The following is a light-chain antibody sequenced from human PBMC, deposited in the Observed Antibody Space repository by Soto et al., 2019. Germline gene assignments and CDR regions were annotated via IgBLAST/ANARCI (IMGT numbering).Light chain of an antibody. V-gene: IGKV3-20*01. CDR3: QQYGNSRWT. Sequence: EIVLTQSPDTLSLSPGERATLSYRASQSVSSSYLAWYQQTPGQAPRLLTYGTSNRATGIPDRFSGSGSGTDFTLTISRLEPEDFAVYYCQQYGNSRWTFGQGTKVDIK. J-gene: IGKJ1*01. CDR1: QSVSSSY. CDR2: GTS.